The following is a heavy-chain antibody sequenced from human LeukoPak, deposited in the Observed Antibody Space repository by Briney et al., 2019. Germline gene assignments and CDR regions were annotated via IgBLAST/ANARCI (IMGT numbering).Heavy chain of an antibody. V-gene: IGHV3-53*01. D-gene: IGHD6-19*01. CDR2: IYSGGST. J-gene: IGHJ4*02. CDR3: ARDFPGIAVAGTRPLDY. CDR1: GFIFDDHG. Sequence: GGSLRLSCAASGFIFDDHGMHWVRQAPGKGLEWVSVIYSGGSTYYADSVRGRFTISRDISKNTLYLQMNSLRAEDTAVYYCARDFPGIAVAGTRPLDYWGQGTLVTVSS.